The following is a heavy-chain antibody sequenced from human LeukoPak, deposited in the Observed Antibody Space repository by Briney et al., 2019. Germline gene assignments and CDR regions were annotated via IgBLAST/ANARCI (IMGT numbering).Heavy chain of an antibody. CDR1: GFTFSDYD. V-gene: IGHV3-13*01. Sequence: GGSRRLSCAASGFTFSDYDMHWVRQATGKGLEWVSAIGTAGDTYYTGSVKGRFTISRENAKNSLYLQMNSLRAGETAVYYCARVAKERVGGVYYFDYWGQGTLVTVSS. D-gene: IGHD1-1*01. CDR3: ARVAKERVGGVYYFDY. CDR2: IGTAGDT. J-gene: IGHJ4*02.